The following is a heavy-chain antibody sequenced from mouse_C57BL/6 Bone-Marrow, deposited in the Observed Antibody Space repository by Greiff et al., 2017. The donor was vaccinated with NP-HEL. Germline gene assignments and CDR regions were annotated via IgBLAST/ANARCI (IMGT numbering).Heavy chain of an antibody. J-gene: IGHJ2*01. CDR3: ARGTVVGVDYFDY. CDR1: GYSITSGYY. D-gene: IGHD1-1*01. V-gene: IGHV3-6*01. Sequence: EVKLQESGPGLVKPSQSLSLTCSVTGYSITSGYYWNWIRQFPGNKLEWMGYISYDGSNNYNPSLKNRISITRDTSKNQFFLKLNSVTTEDTATYYCARGTVVGVDYFDYWGQGTTLTVSS. CDR2: ISYDGSN.